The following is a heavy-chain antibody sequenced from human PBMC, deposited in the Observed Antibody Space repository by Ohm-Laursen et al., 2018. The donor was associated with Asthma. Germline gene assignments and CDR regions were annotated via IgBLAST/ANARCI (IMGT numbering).Heavy chain of an antibody. J-gene: IGHJ4*02. CDR3: VASRQSAWGWDL. Sequence: SDTLSLTCAASGDKFSAYYFSWIRQLPGQGLEWIGQITHAGYANYKASLESRVTISVDTSKEQFSLNVNPVTDADTAVYFCVASRQSAWGWDLWGQGTLVTVAS. CDR2: ITHAGYA. V-gene: IGHV4-34*08. CDR1: GDKFSAYY. D-gene: IGHD1-26*01.